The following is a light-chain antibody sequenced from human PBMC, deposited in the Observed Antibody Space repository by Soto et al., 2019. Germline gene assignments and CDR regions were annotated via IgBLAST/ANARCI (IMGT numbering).Light chain of an antibody. CDR3: QQYNIWPPWT. CDR2: GAS. CDR1: QSLSTN. J-gene: IGKJ1*01. Sequence: EIVMTQSPGTLSVSPGEGATLSCRASQSLSTNLAWYQQKPGQAPRLLIYGASTRATGIPARFSGSGSGTEFTLTISSLQSEDFAIYYCQQYNIWPPWTFGQGTKVDIK. V-gene: IGKV3-15*01.